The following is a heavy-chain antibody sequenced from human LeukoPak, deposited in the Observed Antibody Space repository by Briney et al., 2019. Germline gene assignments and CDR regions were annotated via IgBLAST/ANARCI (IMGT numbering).Heavy chain of an antibody. CDR3: AKGSENSSGWYYFDY. J-gene: IGHJ4*02. V-gene: IGHV3-30*18. CDR2: ISYDGSNK. D-gene: IGHD6-19*01. Sequence: QPGRSLRLSCAASGFTFSSYGMHWVRQAPGKGLEWVAVISYDGSNKYYADSVKGRFTISRDNSKNTLYLQMNSLRAEDTAVYYCAKGSENSSGWYYFDYWGQGTLVTVSS. CDR1: GFTFSSYG.